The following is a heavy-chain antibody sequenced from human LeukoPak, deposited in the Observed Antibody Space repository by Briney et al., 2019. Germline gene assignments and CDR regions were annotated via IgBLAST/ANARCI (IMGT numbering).Heavy chain of an antibody. CDR3: AKDYLVYYYDSSGYFDY. CDR2: ISYDGSNK. D-gene: IGHD3-22*01. Sequence: PGRSLRLSCEASGFAFSTYGMHWGRQAPGKGLEWVAVISYDGSNKYYADSVKGRFTISRDNSKNTLYLQMNSLRAEDTAVYYCAKDYLVYYYDSSGYFDYWGQGTLVTVSS. J-gene: IGHJ4*02. V-gene: IGHV3-30*18. CDR1: GFAFSTYG.